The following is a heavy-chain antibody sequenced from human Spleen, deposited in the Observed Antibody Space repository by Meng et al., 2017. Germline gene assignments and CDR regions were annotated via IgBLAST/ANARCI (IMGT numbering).Heavy chain of an antibody. CDR3: ARLDCSGGSCYRFNWFDP. J-gene: IGHJ5*02. CDR2: INPSGGST. Sequence: ASVKVSCKPSGYNFPDYWLHWVRRAPGQGLEWMGIINPSGGSTSYAQKFQGRVTMTRDTSTSTVYMELSSLRSEDTAVYYCARLDCSGGSCYRFNWFDPWGQGTLVTVSS. D-gene: IGHD2-15*01. CDR1: GYNFPDYW. V-gene: IGHV1-46*01.